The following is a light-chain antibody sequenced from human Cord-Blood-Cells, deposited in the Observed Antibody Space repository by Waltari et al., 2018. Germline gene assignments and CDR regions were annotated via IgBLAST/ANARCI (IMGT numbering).Light chain of an antibody. CDR2: EGS. CDR1: SSDVGGYNL. J-gene: IGLJ3*02. Sequence: QSALTQPASVSGSPGPSITISCTGTSSDVGGYNLVSWYQQHPGKAPKLMIYEGSKRPSGVSNRFSGAKSGNTAYLTISGLQAEDEADYYCCSYAGSSTWVFGGGTKLTVL. V-gene: IGLV2-23*01. CDR3: CSYAGSSTWV.